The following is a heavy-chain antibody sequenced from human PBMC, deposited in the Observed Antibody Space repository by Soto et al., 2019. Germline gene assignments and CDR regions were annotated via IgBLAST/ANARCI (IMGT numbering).Heavy chain of an antibody. CDR1: GGSFSGYY. D-gene: IGHD6-13*01. CDR3: AIAAAGNYYYYGMDV. Sequence: ETLSLTCAVYGGSFSGYYWSWIRQPPGKGLEWIGEINHSGSTNYNPSLKSRVTISVDTSKNQFSLKLSSVTAADTAVYYCAIAAAGNYYYYGMDVWGQGTSVS. V-gene: IGHV4-34*01. CDR2: INHSGST. J-gene: IGHJ6*02.